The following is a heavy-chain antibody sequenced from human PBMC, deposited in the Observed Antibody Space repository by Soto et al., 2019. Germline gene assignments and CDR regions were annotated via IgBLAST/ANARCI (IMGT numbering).Heavy chain of an antibody. J-gene: IGHJ5*02. CDR3: GRGVSSGWNPTRVDP. V-gene: IGHV4-30-4*08. Sequence: WTWIRQPPGKGLEWLGDVYGVGTSRYNASLRSRLYISVDPSNNAISLTLTSVTATDTAVYFCGRGVSSGWNPTRVDPWGHG. D-gene: IGHD6-25*01. CDR2: VYGVGTS.